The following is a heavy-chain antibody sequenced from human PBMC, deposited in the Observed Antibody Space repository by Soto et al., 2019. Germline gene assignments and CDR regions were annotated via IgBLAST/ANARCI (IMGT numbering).Heavy chain of an antibody. CDR1: GFNFNNYA. CDR3: AREMAAQSDYYYGLDV. V-gene: IGHV3-30-3*01. Sequence: QVQLVESGGGVVQPGRSLRLSCAASGFNFNNYAMHWVRQAPGKGLEWVAVISHDGSSIYYPDSVKGRFTFSRDNSKNTLYLQMNSLRPEDTAVYYCAREMAAQSDYYYGLDVWGQGTTVIASS. CDR2: ISHDGSSI. D-gene: IGHD6-13*01. J-gene: IGHJ6*02.